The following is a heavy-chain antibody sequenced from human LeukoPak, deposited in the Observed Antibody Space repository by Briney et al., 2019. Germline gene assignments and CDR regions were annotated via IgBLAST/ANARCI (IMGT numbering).Heavy chain of an antibody. CDR1: GITFSSYS. D-gene: IGHD3-16*01. CDR2: ISSFSGTI. J-gene: IGHJ4*02. Sequence: GGSLRLSCVASGITFSSYSMKWVRQAPGKGLEWVSYISSFSGTINYADSVKGRFTISRDNAKNSLYLQMNSLRAEDTAVYYCARDQGGVGYWGQGTLVTVSS. V-gene: IGHV3-48*01. CDR3: ARDQGGVGY.